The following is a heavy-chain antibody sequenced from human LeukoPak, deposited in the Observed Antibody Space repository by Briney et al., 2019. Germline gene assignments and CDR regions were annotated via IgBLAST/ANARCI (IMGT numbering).Heavy chain of an antibody. V-gene: IGHV4-4*09. Sequence: SETLSLTCAVSGVSISPYYWAWIRQPPGKGLEWIGYIHTSGSNNQYPSLKSRVTISVYKSKNHFSLRLTSVTAADTTAYYCARLSAAVHLGAFDLWGQGTMVTVSS. J-gene: IGHJ3*01. CDR1: GVSISPYY. CDR3: ARLSAAVHLGAFDL. CDR2: IHTSGSN. D-gene: IGHD3-3*01.